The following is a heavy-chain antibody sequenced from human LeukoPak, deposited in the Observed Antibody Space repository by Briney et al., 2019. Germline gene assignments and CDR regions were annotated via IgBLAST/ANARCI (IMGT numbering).Heavy chain of an antibody. D-gene: IGHD3-22*01. Sequence: SETLSLTCAVYGGSFSGYYWSWIRQPPGKGLEWIGEINHSGSTNYNPSLKSRVTISVDTSKNQFSLKLSSVTAADTAVYYCARRARYYYDSSGYYYYYYGMDVWGQGTTVTVSS. V-gene: IGHV4-34*01. CDR2: INHSGST. CDR1: GGSFSGYY. J-gene: IGHJ6*02. CDR3: ARRARYYYDSSGYYYYYYGMDV.